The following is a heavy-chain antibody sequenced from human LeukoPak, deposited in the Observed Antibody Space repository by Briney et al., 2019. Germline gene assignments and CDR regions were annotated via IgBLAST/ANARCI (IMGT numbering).Heavy chain of an antibody. Sequence: SETLSLTCTVSGGSISSYYWSWIRQPPGKGLEWIGYIYYSGSTNYNPSLKSRVTISVDTPKNQFSLKLSSVTAADTAVYYCARSFDYYDSSGSFDYWGQGILVTVSS. CDR3: ARSFDYYDSSGSFDY. CDR2: IYYSGST. CDR1: GGSISSYY. J-gene: IGHJ4*02. D-gene: IGHD3-22*01. V-gene: IGHV4-59*01.